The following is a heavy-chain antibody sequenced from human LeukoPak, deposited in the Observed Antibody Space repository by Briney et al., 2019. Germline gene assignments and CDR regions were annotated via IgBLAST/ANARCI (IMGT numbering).Heavy chain of an antibody. V-gene: IGHV4-30-4*08. J-gene: IGHJ3*02. CDR3: AREVPAAILGAFDI. Sequence: SQTLSLTCTVSGGSISSGDYYWSWIRQPPGKGLEWIGYIYYSGSTYYNSSLKSPVTISVDTSKNQFSLKLSTVTPADTAVYYCAREVPAAILGAFDIWGQGTMVTVSS. CDR2: IYYSGST. CDR1: GGSISSGDYY. D-gene: IGHD2-2*02.